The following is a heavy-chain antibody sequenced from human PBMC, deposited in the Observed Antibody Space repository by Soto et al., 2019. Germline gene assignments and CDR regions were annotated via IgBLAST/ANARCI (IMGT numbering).Heavy chain of an antibody. D-gene: IGHD3-22*01. CDR2: IKSKGHGGTT. Sequence: PEGSLRLSCAASGFAFSNAWINCVRQAPGKGLGWVGRIKSKGHGGTTDFAAPVRGRFAISRDDSRNLVYMQMNSLNTEDTAVYYCTTDSYTSVIVVRFDYWGHGTLVTVSS. CDR1: GFAFSNAW. CDR3: TTDSYTSVIVVRFDY. V-gene: IGHV3-15*07. J-gene: IGHJ4*01.